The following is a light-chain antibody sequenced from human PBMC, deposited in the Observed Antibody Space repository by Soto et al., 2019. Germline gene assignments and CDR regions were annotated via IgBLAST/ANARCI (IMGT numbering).Light chain of an antibody. Sequence: DLQMTQSPSSLSASVGDRVTITCRASQSISSYLNWYQQKPGKAPNLRIYDASILQSGVPSRLSGRGSGTEFTLTFGRLHPDDFATYFCQQSYNFPQTFGRGTVVEIK. V-gene: IGKV1-39*01. J-gene: IGKJ4*02. CDR3: QQSYNFPQT. CDR1: QSISSY. CDR2: DAS.